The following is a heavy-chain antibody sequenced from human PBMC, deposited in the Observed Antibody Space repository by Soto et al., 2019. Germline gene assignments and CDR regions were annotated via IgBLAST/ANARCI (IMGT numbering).Heavy chain of an antibody. CDR2: IHWSGST. Sequence: PSETLSLTCTVSGGSISSSAHHWGWIRQPPGKGLEWIGSIHWSGSTSYTPSLKSRVTISVDTSKNQFSLKLSSVSAADTAVYYCARHYGSGSYYSPIDYWGQGTLVTVSS. D-gene: IGHD3-10*01. J-gene: IGHJ4*02. V-gene: IGHV4-39*01. CDR1: GGSISSSAHH. CDR3: ARHYGSGSYYSPIDY.